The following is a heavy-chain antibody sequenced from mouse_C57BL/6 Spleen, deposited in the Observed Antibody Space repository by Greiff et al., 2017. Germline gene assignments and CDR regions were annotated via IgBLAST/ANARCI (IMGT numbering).Heavy chain of an antibody. CDR3: ARGGYDNGPSY. CDR1: GYTFTSYW. Sequence: VQLQQPGTELVKPGASVTLSCKASGYTFTSYWMHWVKQRPGQGLEWLGNINPSNGDTNYTAKFKSKATLTVDKSSSTAYMQLSSLTSEDSAVYYCARGGYDNGPSYWGQGTTLTVSS. J-gene: IGHJ2*01. D-gene: IGHD3-1*01. V-gene: IGHV1-53*01. CDR2: INPSNGDT.